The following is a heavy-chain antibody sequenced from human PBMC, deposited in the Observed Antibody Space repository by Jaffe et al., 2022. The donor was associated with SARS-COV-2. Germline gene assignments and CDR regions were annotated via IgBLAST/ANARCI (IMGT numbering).Heavy chain of an antibody. CDR2: IGHDGNFN. J-gene: IGHJ4*02. V-gene: IGHV3-33*01. CDR1: GFTFDYYG. CDR3: ARDLGRGKYFDY. D-gene: IGHD3-16*01. Sequence: QMQLVESGGGVVQPGRSLRLSCAASGFTFDYYGMHWVRQAPGKGLEWVAVIGHDGNFNAYGDSVRGRFTISRDNSKNTLYLQMSSLRSDDTAMYYCARDLGRGKYFDYWGRGALVTVSS.